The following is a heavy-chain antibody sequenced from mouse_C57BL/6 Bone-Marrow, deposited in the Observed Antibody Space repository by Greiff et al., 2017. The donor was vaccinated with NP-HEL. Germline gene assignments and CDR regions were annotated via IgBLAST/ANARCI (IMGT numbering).Heavy chain of an antibody. J-gene: IGHJ2*01. Sequence: VQLKESGPELVKPGASVKISCKASGYSFTGYYMNWVKQSPEKSLEWIGEINPSTGGTTYNQKFKAKATLTVDKSSSTAYMQLKSLTSEDSAVYYCARSGTVHFDYWGQGTTLTVSS. CDR2: INPSTGGT. CDR3: ARSGTVHFDY. V-gene: IGHV1-42*01. CDR1: GYSFTGYY. D-gene: IGHD4-1*01.